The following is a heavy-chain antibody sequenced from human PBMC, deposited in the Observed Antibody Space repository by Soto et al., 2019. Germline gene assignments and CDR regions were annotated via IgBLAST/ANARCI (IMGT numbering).Heavy chain of an antibody. CDR3: ATHTPLGFGVIINADY. CDR2: IYLGDSDT. D-gene: IGHD3-3*01. J-gene: IGHJ4*02. Sequence: GESLKISCKGSGYSFTSYWIGWVRQMPGKGLEWMGAIYLGDSDTRYSPSFQGQVTISADKSISTAYLQWSSLKASDTAMYYCATHTPLGFGVIINADYWGQGTLVTVSS. V-gene: IGHV5-51*01. CDR1: GYSFTSYW.